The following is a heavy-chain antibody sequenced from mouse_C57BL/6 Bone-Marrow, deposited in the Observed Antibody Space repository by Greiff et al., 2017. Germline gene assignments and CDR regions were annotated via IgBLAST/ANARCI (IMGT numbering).Heavy chain of an antibody. CDR1: GYAFTNYL. V-gene: IGHV1-54*01. J-gene: IGHJ2*01. CDR2: INPGSGGT. Sequence: QVQLQQSGAELVRPGTSVKVSCKASGYAFTNYLIEWVKQRPGQGLEWIGVINPGSGGTNYNEKFKGKATLTADKSSSTAYMQLSSLTSADSAVYFCSRFYYYGSSLFDYWGQGTTLTVSS. CDR3: SRFYYYGSSLFDY. D-gene: IGHD1-1*01.